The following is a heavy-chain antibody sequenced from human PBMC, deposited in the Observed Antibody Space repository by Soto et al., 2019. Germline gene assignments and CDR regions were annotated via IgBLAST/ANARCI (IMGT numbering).Heavy chain of an antibody. CDR3: ATGLFVPAKYFYYGVDV. CDR1: GGSFDNYY. CDR2: IFYRGSS. D-gene: IGHD2-21*01. J-gene: IGHJ6*02. Sequence: QVQLQESGPGLVKPSETLSLACTVSGGSFDNYYWSWIRQPPGGGLEWIGYIFYRGSSNYNPSLKSRVTISIDTSKHQLALKLSPVTAADSAVYYCATGLFVPAKYFYYGVDVWGLGTAVTVSS. V-gene: IGHV4-59*01.